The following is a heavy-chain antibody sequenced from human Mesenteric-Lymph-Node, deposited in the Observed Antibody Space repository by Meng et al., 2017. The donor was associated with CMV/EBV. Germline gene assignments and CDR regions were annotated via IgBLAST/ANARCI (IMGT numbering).Heavy chain of an antibody. Sequence: GESLKISCAASGFTFSSYGMHWVRQAPGKGLEWVAVISYDGSNKYYADSVKGRFTISRDNSKNTLYLQMNSLRAEDTAVYFCAKEDCSSTGCSHTAFDIWGQGTMVTVSS. J-gene: IGHJ3*02. CDR3: AKEDCSSTGCSHTAFDI. CDR2: ISYDGSNK. D-gene: IGHD2-2*01. CDR1: GFTFSSYG. V-gene: IGHV3-30*12.